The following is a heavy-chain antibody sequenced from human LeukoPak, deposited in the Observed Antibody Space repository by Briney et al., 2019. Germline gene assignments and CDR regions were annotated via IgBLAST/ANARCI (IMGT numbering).Heavy chain of an antibody. CDR1: GGSISSPNYY. CDR3: ARHEYASSPDY. J-gene: IGHJ4*02. Sequence: PSETLSLTCTVSGGSISSPNYYWTWIRQHPGKGLEWIGYIYYSGSTYYNSGNAHYNPSLRSRTTISVDTSKNQFSLKLSSVTAADTAVYYCARHEYASSPDYWGQGTLVTVSS. V-gene: IGHV4-39*01. D-gene: IGHD2-2*01. CDR2: IYYSGST.